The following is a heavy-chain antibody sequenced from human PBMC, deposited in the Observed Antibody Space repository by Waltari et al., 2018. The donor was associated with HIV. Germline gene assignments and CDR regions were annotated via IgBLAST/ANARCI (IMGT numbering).Heavy chain of an antibody. CDR2: INHSGST. Sequence: QVQLQQWGAGLLKPSETLSLTCAVYGGSFSGYSWSWIRQPPGKGLEWIGEINHSGSTNYNPSLKSRVTISVDTSKNQFSLKLSSVTAADTAVYYCARRSSSWPALFDYWGQGTLVTVSS. CDR1: GGSFSGYS. V-gene: IGHV4-34*01. D-gene: IGHD6-13*01. J-gene: IGHJ4*02. CDR3: ARRSSSWPALFDY.